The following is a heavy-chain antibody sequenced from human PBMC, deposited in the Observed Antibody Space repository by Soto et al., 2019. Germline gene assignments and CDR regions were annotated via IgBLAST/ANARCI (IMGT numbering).Heavy chain of an antibody. CDR1: GGSISSYY. J-gene: IGHJ4*02. Sequence: SETLSLTCTVSGGSISSYYWSWIRQPPGKGLEWIGYIYYSGSTNYNPSLKSRVTISVDTSKNQFSLKLSSVTAADTAVYYCARNYGPGYTFDYWGQGILVTVSS. CDR2: IYYSGST. CDR3: ARNYGPGYTFDY. D-gene: IGHD3-10*01. V-gene: IGHV4-59*08.